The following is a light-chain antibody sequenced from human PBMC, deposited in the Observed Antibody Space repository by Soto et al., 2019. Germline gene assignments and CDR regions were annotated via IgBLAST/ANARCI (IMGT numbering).Light chain of an antibody. CDR3: QQRSNWRT. J-gene: IGKJ2*01. Sequence: EIVLTQSPATLSLSPGERATLSCRASQSVSSYLAWYQQKPGQAPRLLIYDASNRATCIPARFSGSGSGTEFTLPISRLEPEDFAVYYCQQRSNWRTFGQGTKLEIK. CDR2: DAS. V-gene: IGKV3-11*01. CDR1: QSVSSY.